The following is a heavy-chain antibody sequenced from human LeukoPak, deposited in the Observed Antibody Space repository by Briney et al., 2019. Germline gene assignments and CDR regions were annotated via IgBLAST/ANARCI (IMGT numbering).Heavy chain of an antibody. D-gene: IGHD4-23*01. CDR1: GFTFSSYA. CDR3: AKDLGNYGDYVGWFDP. V-gene: IGHV3-30*04. CDR2: ISYDGSNK. Sequence: PGGSLRLSCAASGFTFSSYAMHWVRQAPGKGLEWVAVISYDGSNKYYADSVKGRFTISRDNSKNTLYLQMKDLRAEDTAVYYCAKDLGNYGDYVGWFDPWGQGTLVTVSS. J-gene: IGHJ5*02.